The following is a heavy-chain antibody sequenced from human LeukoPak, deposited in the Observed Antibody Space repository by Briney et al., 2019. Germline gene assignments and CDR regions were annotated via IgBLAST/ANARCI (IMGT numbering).Heavy chain of an antibody. V-gene: IGHV1-18*01. CDR3: ARVVGGSYYSANCFDY. D-gene: IGHD1-26*01. CDR2: ISAYNGNT. J-gene: IGHJ4*02. CDR1: GYTFTSYG. Sequence: ASVTVSCKPSGYTFTSYGISWVRQAPGQGLEWMGWISAYNGNTNYAQKLQGRVTMTTDTSTSTAYMELRGLRSDDTAVYYCARVVGGSYYSANCFDYWGQETLVTVSS.